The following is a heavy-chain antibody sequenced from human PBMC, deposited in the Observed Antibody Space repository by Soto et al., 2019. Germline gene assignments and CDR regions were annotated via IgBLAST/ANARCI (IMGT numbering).Heavy chain of an antibody. CDR1: GGTFSKYA. V-gene: IGHV1-69*01. CDR3: ARPLRDRNYYYGMAV. D-gene: IGHD3-22*01. J-gene: IGHJ6*02. Sequence: QVQLVQSGAEMQQPGASVRVSCKASGGTFSKYAFSWVRQAPGQGLEWLGGTIPMFGTQNYAQKFQGRVAISADESTATVYMELSSLRSEDTAVYFCARPLRDRNYYYGMAVWGQGTTVTVSS. CDR2: TIPMFGTQ.